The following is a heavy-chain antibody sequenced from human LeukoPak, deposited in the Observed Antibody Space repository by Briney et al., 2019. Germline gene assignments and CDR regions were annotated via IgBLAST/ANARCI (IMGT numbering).Heavy chain of an antibody. CDR2: ISYDGSNK. CDR3: AKVSSSGYYFGPNDY. V-gene: IGHV3-30*18. J-gene: IGHJ4*02. D-gene: IGHD3-22*01. CDR1: GFTFSSYG. Sequence: GGSLRLSCAASGFTFSSYGMHWVRQAPGKGLEWVAVISYDGSNKYYADPVKGRFTISRDNSKNTLYLQMNSLRAEDTAVYYCAKVSSSGYYFGPNDYWGQGTLVTVSS.